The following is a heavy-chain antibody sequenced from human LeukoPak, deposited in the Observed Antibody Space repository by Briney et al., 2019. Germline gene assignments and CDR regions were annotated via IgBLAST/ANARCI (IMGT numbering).Heavy chain of an antibody. V-gene: IGHV3-23*01. CDR3: AKASYSTGWDYGMDV. D-gene: IGHD6-19*01. CDR2: ISGSGGST. Sequence: GGSLRLSCAASRFSFSRYAMSWVRQAPGKGLEWVSAISGSGGSTYYVDSVKGRFTISRDNSKNTLYLQMNGLRAEDTAVYYCAKASYSTGWDYGMDVWGQGTTVTVSS. J-gene: IGHJ6*02. CDR1: RFSFSRYA.